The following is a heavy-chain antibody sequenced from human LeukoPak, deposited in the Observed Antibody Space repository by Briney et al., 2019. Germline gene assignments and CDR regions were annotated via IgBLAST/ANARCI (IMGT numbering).Heavy chain of an antibody. D-gene: IGHD3-10*01. Sequence: GGSLRLSCAASGFTFSAYWMTWVRQAPGKGLEWVANINEAGSLKYYVDSVKGRFTISRDNSKNTVSLQMSSLRAEDTALYYCAKGSGNGYGSGPFDYWGQGTLVTVSS. CDR1: GFTFSAYW. V-gene: IGHV3-7*03. J-gene: IGHJ4*02. CDR2: INEAGSLK. CDR3: AKGSGNGYGSGPFDY.